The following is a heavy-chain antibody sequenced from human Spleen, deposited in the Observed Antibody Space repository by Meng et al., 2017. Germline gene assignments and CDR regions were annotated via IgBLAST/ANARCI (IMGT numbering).Heavy chain of an antibody. Sequence: GESLKISCAASGFTFSSYAMHWVRQAPGKGLEWVAVISYDGSNKYYADSVKGRFTISRDNSKNTLYLQMNSLRAEDTAVYYCARGRYGSVGFDYWGQGTLVTVSS. J-gene: IGHJ4*02. CDR2: ISYDGSNK. CDR1: GFTFSSYA. CDR3: ARGRYGSVGFDY. D-gene: IGHD5-18*01. V-gene: IGHV3-30*04.